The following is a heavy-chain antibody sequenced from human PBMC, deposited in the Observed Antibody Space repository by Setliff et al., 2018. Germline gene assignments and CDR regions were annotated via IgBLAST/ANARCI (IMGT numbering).Heavy chain of an antibody. V-gene: IGHV4-61*09. CDR1: GGSISSGSYY. Sequence: KTSETLSLTCTVSGGSISSGSYYWSWIRQPAGKGLEWIGHIYSSGSTNYNPPLKSRVTISVDTSKNQFSLKLSSVTAADTAVYYCAREQSNYDFWSGYYGSYYYYMDVWGKGTTVTVSS. D-gene: IGHD3-3*01. J-gene: IGHJ6*03. CDR3: AREQSNYDFWSGYYGSYYYYMDV. CDR2: IYSSGST.